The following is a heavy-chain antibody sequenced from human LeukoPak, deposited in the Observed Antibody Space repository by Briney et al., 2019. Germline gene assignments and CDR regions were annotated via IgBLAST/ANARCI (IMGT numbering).Heavy chain of an antibody. J-gene: IGHJ4*02. CDR2: ISYDGSNK. D-gene: IGHD3-3*01. CDR3: AKDWGWSGYYIEY. V-gene: IGHV3-30*18. CDR1: GFTFSSYG. Sequence: GGSPRLSCAASGFTFSSYGMHWVRQAPGKGLEWVAVISYDGSNKYYADSVKGRFTISRDNSKNTLYLQMNSLRAEDTAVYYCAKDWGWSGYYIEYWGQGTLVTVSS.